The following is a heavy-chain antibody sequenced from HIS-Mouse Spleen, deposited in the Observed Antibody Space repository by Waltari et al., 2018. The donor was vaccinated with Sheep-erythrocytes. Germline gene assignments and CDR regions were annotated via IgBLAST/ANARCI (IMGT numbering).Heavy chain of an antibody. CDR2: SSSSSSYI. CDR1: GFTFSSYR. CDR3: ARVASGATFDY. V-gene: IGHV3-21*01. Sequence: EVQLVESGGGLVKPGGSLRLSCAASGFTFSSYRMTWVRQAPGKGLEWVSSSSSSSSYIYYADSVKGRFTISRDNAKNSLYLQMNSLRAEDTAVYYCARVASGATFDYWGQGTLVTVSS. J-gene: IGHJ4*02. D-gene: IGHD1-26*01.